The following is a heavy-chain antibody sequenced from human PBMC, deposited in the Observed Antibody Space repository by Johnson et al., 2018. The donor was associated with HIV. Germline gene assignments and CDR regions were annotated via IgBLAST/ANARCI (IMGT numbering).Heavy chain of an antibody. CDR1: GFTVSTNY. D-gene: IGHD3-10*02. Sequence: VQLVESGGGLVQPGGSLRLSCAASGFTVSTNYMSWVRQAPGKGLEWVANIKQDGSEKYYVDSVKGRFTISRDNSKNTLYLQMNSLRAEDTAVYYCAGVDLGDYVRGLLGLRWAMWG. CDR2: IKQDGSEK. J-gene: IGHJ1*01. CDR3: AGVDLGDYVRGLLGLRWAM. V-gene: IGHV3-7*01.